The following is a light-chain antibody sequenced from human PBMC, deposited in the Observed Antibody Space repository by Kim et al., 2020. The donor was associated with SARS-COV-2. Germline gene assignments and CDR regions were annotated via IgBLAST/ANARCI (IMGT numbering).Light chain of an antibody. CDR2: GAS. J-gene: IGKJ2*01. CDR1: QSVSRSY. V-gene: IGKV3-20*01. Sequence: EIVLTQSPVTLSLSPGEKATLSCRASQSVSRSYLAWYQQKPGQAPRLLIHGASRRATGIPDRFSGSGSGTDFTLTISRLEPEDFAVYFCQQYGSSPDTFGQGTKLEI. CDR3: QQYGSSPDT.